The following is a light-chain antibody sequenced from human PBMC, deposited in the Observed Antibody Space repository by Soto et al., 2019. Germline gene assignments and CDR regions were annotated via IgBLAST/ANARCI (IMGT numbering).Light chain of an antibody. CDR1: SSDVGGYNY. CDR3: SSYTSSSTYV. J-gene: IGLJ1*01. CDR2: DVS. V-gene: IGLV2-14*01. Sequence: SVVSQPASVSESPGQSITISCTGTSSDVGGYNYVSWYQQHPGKAPKLMIYDVSNRPSGVSNRFSGSKAGNTASLTISGLQAEDEADYYCSSYTSSSTYVFGTGTKVTVL.